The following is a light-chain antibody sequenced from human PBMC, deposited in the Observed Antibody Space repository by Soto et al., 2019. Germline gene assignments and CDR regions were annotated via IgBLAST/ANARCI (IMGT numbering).Light chain of an antibody. CDR3: DSADSSGTYLV. V-gene: IGLV3-25*03. Sequence: SYELTQPPSVSVSPGQTARITCSGDALPKQYAYWYQQKPGQAPVLVIYKDSERPSGIPERFSGSSSGTTVTLTISGVQAEDAAAYYFDSADSSGTYLVFGGGTKLTVL. CDR2: KDS. J-gene: IGLJ3*02. CDR1: ALPKQY.